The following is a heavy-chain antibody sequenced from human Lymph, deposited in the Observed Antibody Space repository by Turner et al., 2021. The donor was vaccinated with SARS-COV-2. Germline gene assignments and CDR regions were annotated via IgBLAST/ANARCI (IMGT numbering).Heavy chain of an antibody. V-gene: IGHV1-69*10. J-gene: IGHJ6*02. Sequence: QVQLVQSGAEVKKPGSSVKVSCKASGGTFSSSAISWVRPAPGQGLEGMGGIIPSLGIANYAKKFQGRVTITAEKSTSTAYMELSSLRSEDTAVYCCARIAAPGMGGGVHYYYYAMDVWGQGTTVTVSS. CDR3: ARIAAPGMGGGVHYYYYAMDV. D-gene: IGHD6-13*01. CDR2: IIPSLGIA. CDR1: GGTFSSSA.